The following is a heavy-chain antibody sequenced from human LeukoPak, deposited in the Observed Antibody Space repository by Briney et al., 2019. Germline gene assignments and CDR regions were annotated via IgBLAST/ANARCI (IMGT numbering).Heavy chain of an antibody. CDR2: IYHSGST. Sequence: SETLSLTCAVSGGSISSSNWWSWVRQPPGKGLEWIGEIYHSGSTNYNPSLKSRVTISVDKSKNQFSLKLSSVTAADTAVYYCASQTRYFDWLTVDYWGQGTLVTVSS. D-gene: IGHD3-9*01. CDR3: ASQTRYFDWLTVDY. J-gene: IGHJ4*02. V-gene: IGHV4-4*02. CDR1: GGSISSSNW.